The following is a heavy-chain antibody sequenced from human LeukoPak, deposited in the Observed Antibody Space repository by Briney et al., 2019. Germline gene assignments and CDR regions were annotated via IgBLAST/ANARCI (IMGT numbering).Heavy chain of an antibody. V-gene: IGHV1-69*05. CDR3: ARSIWDSSSWYRDYYYMDV. J-gene: IGHJ6*03. D-gene: IGHD6-13*01. CDR2: IIPIFGTA. CDR1: GGTFSSYA. Sequence: SVKVSCKASGGTFSSYAISWVRQAPGQGLEWMGGIIPIFGTANYAQKFQARVTIITDESTSTAYMELSSLRSEDTAVYYCARSIWDSSSWYRDYYYMDVWGKGTTVTVSS.